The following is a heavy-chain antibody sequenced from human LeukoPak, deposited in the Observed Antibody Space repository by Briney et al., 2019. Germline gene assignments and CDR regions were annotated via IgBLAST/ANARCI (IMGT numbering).Heavy chain of an antibody. Sequence: GGSLRLSCAASGCTFSSYGMHWVRLAPGKGMEWVAFIRYDGSNKYYADSVKGRFTISRDNSKNTLYLQMDSLRVDDTAKYYCARDSPVATWWGQGILVTVSS. J-gene: IGHJ4*02. CDR1: GCTFSSYG. CDR3: ARDSPVATW. CDR2: IRYDGSNK. D-gene: IGHD1-26*01. V-gene: IGHV3-30*02.